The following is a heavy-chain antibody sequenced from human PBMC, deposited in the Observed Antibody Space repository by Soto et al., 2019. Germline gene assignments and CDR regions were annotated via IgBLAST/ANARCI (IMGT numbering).Heavy chain of an antibody. V-gene: IGHV1-69*01. CDR1: GGTFSSYA. CDR2: IIPIFGTA. CDR3: ASTVVPPFHGMDV. D-gene: IGHD2-2*01. J-gene: IGHJ6*02. Sequence: QVQLVQSGAEVKKPGSSVKVSCKASGGTFSSYAISWVRQAPGQGLEWMGGIIPIFGTATYAQKFQGKVTITADESTSTAYVELNSLRSEDTAVYYCASTVVPPFHGMDVWGQGTTVTVSS.